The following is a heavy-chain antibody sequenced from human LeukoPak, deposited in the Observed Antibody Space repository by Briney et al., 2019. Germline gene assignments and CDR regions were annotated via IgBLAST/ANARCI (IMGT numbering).Heavy chain of an antibody. Sequence: VASVKVSCKASGYTFTSYYMHWVRQAPGQGLEWMGIINPCGGSTSYAQKFQGRVTMTRDTSTSTVYMELSSLRSEDTAVYYCARGRVVVVAATNWFDPWGQGTLVTVSS. CDR2: INPCGGST. V-gene: IGHV1-46*01. J-gene: IGHJ5*02. D-gene: IGHD2-15*01. CDR3: ARGRVVVVAATNWFDP. CDR1: GYTFTSYY.